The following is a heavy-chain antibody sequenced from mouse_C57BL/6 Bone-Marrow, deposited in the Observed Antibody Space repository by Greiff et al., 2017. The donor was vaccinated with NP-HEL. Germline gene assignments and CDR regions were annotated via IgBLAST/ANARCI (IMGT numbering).Heavy chain of an antibody. V-gene: IGHV2-4*01. CDR1: GFSLTSYG. CDR2: IWSGGST. J-gene: IGHJ1*03. Sequence: QVHLKQSGPGLVQPSQSLSITCTVSGFSLTSYGVHWVRQPPGKGLEWLGVIWSGGSTDYNAAFISRLSISKDNSKSQVFFKMNSLQADDTAIYYCAKIGDYWYFDVWGTGTTVTVSS. CDR3: AKIGDYWYFDV.